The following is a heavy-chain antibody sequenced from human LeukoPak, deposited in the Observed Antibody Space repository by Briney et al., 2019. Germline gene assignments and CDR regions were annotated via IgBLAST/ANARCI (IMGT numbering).Heavy chain of an antibody. D-gene: IGHD6-13*01. V-gene: IGHV4-59*08. CDR2: IYYSGST. CDR1: GGSISSYY. CDR3: ARGRARYSSSY. Sequence: PSETLSLTCTVSGGSISSYYWSWIRQPPGKGLEWIGYIYYSGSTDYNPSLNSRVTMSVDTSKNQFSLKLSSVTAADTAVYYCARGRARYSSSYWGQGTLVTVSS. J-gene: IGHJ4*02.